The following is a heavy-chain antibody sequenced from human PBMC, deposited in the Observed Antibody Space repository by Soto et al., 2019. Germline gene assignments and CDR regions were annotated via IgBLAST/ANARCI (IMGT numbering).Heavy chain of an antibody. CDR2: ISGSGGST. V-gene: IGHV3-23*01. CDR1: GFTFSGNV. CDR3: AKNGCGGDCYSSVAGIWFDP. D-gene: IGHD2-21*02. J-gene: IGHJ5*02. Sequence: PGGSLRLSCVASGFTFSGNVMSWVRQAPGKGLEWISIISGSGGSTYYADSVKGRFTISRDNSNNTLYLQMHSLTAADTAVYYCAKNGCGGDCYSSVAGIWFDPWGQGTMVTVSS.